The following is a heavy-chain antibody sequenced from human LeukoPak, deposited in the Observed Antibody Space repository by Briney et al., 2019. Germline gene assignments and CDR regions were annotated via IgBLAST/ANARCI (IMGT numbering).Heavy chain of an antibody. J-gene: IGHJ4*02. D-gene: IGHD4-11*01. CDR3: ARQGYSTDFDY. CDR1: GGSISSYY. Sequence: SETLSLTCTVSGGSISSYYWSWIRQPPGKGLEWIGYIYYSGSTNYNPSLKSRVTISVDTSKNQFSLKLSSVTAADTAVYYCARQGYSTDFDYWGQGTLVTVSS. CDR2: IYYSGST. V-gene: IGHV4-59*08.